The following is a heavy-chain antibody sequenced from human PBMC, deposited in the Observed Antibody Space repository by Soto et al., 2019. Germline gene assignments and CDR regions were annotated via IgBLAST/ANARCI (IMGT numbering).Heavy chain of an antibody. CDR3: AKERSYGSGSYPYFAS. CDR1: GYTFTSYA. Sequence: GASVKVSCKASGYTFTSYAMHWVRQSPGQRREWMGWINAGNGNTKYSQKFQGRVTITRDTSASTAYMALSSLRSEDTAVYSCAKERSYGSGSYPYFASWGQGTLVTVSS. D-gene: IGHD3-10*01. J-gene: IGHJ4*02. V-gene: IGHV1-3*01. CDR2: INAGNGNT.